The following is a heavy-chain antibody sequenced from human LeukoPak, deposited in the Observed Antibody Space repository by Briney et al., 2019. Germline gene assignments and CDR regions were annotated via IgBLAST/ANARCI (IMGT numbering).Heavy chain of an antibody. D-gene: IGHD5-24*01. CDR2: ISGGGGST. J-gene: IGHJ4*02. CDR1: GFSFSTYA. CDR3: AKGRGWLKFFDS. Sequence: GGSLRLSCTASGFSFSTYAMNWVRQAPGKGLEWVSTISGGGGSTFYADSVKGRFTISRDNSKNTLYLQMNSLRAEDTAVYYCAKGRGWLKFFDSWGQGTLVTVSS. V-gene: IGHV3-23*01.